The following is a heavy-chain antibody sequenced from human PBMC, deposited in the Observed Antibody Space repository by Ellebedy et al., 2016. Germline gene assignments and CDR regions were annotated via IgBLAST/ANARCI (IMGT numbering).Heavy chain of an antibody. D-gene: IGHD6-19*01. Sequence: GESLKISXAASGFTFSSYAMSWVRQAPGKGLEWVSAISGSGGSTYYADSVKGRFTISRDNSKNTLYLQMNSLRAEDTAVYYCAKVRAVAGTVTFDYWGQGTLVTVSS. J-gene: IGHJ4*02. V-gene: IGHV3-23*01. CDR3: AKVRAVAGTVTFDY. CDR1: GFTFSSYA. CDR2: ISGSGGST.